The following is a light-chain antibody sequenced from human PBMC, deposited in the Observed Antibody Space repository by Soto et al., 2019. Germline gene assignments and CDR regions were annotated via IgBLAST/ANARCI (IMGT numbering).Light chain of an antibody. CDR3: SSYAGSNNVRVV. CDR1: SSDVGGYNY. V-gene: IGLV2-8*01. Sequence: QSVLTQPPSASGSPGQSVTISCTGTSSDVGGYNYVSWYQQHPGKAPKLMIYEVTKRPSGVPDRFSGSKSGNTASLTVSGLQAEDEADYYGSSYAGSNNVRVVFGGGTKLTVL. J-gene: IGLJ2*01. CDR2: EVT.